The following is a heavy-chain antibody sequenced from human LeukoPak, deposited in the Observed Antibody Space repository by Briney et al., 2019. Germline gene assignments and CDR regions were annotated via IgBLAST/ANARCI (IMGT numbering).Heavy chain of an antibody. D-gene: IGHD3-3*01. Sequence: ASVKVSCKASGYTFTSYGISWVRQAPGQGLEWMGWISAYNGNTNYAQKLRGRVTMTTDTSTSTAYMELRSLRSDDTAVYYCARDTYYDFWSGYSYGMDVWGQGTTVTVSS. CDR3: ARDTYYDFWSGYSYGMDV. CDR2: ISAYNGNT. V-gene: IGHV1-18*01. CDR1: GYTFTSYG. J-gene: IGHJ6*02.